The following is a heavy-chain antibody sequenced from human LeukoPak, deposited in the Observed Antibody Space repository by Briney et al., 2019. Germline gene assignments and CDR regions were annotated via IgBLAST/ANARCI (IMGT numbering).Heavy chain of an antibody. V-gene: IGHV3-74*01. CDR1: GFTFSSYW. CDR2: INSDGSAT. Sequence: PGGSLRLSCAASGFTFSSYWMSWVRQAPGKGLMWVSQINSDGSATSCADPVKGRCTISRDNAKNMLYLEMNSLRVEDTAVYYCARARGIVVTQGAFDIWGQGTMVTVSS. D-gene: IGHD3-22*01. J-gene: IGHJ3*02. CDR3: ARARGIVVTQGAFDI.